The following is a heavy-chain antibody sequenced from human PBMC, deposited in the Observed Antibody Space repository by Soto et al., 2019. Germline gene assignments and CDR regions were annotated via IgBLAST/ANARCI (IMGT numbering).Heavy chain of an antibody. J-gene: IGHJ4*02. CDR2: TYWDGDK. V-gene: IGHV2-5*02. CDR1: GFSLSTNGVG. CDR3: AHRRGAYYFDF. D-gene: IGHD1-26*01. Sequence: QITLKESGPTLVKPTQTLTLTCTFSGFSLSTNGVGVGWIRQPPGKALEWLALTYWDGDKRYSPSLKSRLTITKETSKIQVVLTMTNMDPVDTATYYCAHRRGAYYFDFWGLGTLVTVSS.